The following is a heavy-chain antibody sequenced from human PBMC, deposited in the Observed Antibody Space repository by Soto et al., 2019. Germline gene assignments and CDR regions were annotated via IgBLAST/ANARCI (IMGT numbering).Heavy chain of an antibody. V-gene: IGHV4-34*01. CDR3: ARGAAFITMIVVVPYFDY. Sequence: QVQLQQWGAGLLKPSETLSLTCAVYGGSFSGYYWSWIRQPPGKGLEWIGEINHSGSTNYNPSLKSRVTISVDTSKNQFSLKLSSVTAADTAVYYCARGAAFITMIVVVPYFDYWGQGTLVTVPS. CDR1: GGSFSGYY. J-gene: IGHJ4*02. CDR2: INHSGST. D-gene: IGHD3-22*01.